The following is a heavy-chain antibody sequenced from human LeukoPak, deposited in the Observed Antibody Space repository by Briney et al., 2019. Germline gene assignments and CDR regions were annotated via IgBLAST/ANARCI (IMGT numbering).Heavy chain of an antibody. D-gene: IGHD3-16*01. CDR3: ARDHPWAPVDY. J-gene: IGHJ4*02. V-gene: IGHV1-18*01. Sequence: GASVKVSCEASGFTFTSYGISWVRQAPGQGLEWMGWISAYNGNTNYAQKLQGRVTMTTDTSTSTAYMELRSRRSDDTAVYYCARDHPWAPVDYWGQGTLVTVSS. CDR1: GFTFTSYG. CDR2: ISAYNGNT.